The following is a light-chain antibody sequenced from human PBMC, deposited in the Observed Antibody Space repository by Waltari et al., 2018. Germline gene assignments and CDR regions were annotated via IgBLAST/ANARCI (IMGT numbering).Light chain of an antibody. CDR1: SDINVGSYN. CDR3: MIWPSNASGV. J-gene: IGLJ3*02. CDR2: YYSDSDK. V-gene: IGLV5-37*01. Sequence: QPVLTQPPSSSAPPGESARLTCTLPSDINVGSYNIYWYHQNPGSPPRYLLYYYSDSDKGQGSGVPSRFSGSKDASANTGILLISGLQSEDEADYYCMIWPSNASGVFGGGTKLTVL.